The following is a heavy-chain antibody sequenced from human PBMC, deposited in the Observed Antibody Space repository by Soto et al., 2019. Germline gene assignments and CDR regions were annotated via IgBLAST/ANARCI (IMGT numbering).Heavy chain of an antibody. CDR3: ARSENYYGSGSSNWFDP. CDR1: GYTFTGYY. V-gene: IGHV1-2*04. D-gene: IGHD3-10*01. Sequence: GASVKVSCKASGYTFTGYYMHWVRQAPGQGLEWMGWINPNSGGTNYAQKFQGWVTMTRDTPISTAYMELSRLRSDDTAVYYCARSENYYGSGSSNWFDPWGQGTLVTVS. J-gene: IGHJ5*02. CDR2: INPNSGGT.